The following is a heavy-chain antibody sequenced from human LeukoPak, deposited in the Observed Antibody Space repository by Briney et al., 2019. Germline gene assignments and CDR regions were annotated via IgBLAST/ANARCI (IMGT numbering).Heavy chain of an antibody. V-gene: IGHV3-21*01. J-gene: IGHJ4*02. D-gene: IGHD3-16*01. CDR3: ATVPPAGFLDAFDI. CDR2: ISSSSSYI. Sequence: GGSLRLSCAASGFTFSSQSMNWVRQAPGKGLEWVSSISSSSSYIDYADSVKGRFTISRDNAKTSLYLQMNSLRAEDTAVYYCATVPPAGFLDAFDIWGQGTLVTVSS. CDR1: GFTFSSQS.